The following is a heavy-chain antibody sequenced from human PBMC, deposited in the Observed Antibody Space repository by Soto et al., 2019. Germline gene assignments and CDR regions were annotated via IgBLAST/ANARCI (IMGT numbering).Heavy chain of an antibody. Sequence: ASVKVSCKASGYSFPSYGLSWVRQAPGQGLEWMGWVSAYNGDTNYAKKFQGRVTMTTDTSTTTGYTELRSLRSDDTALYYCARDLGYCSSTSCYRNWFDPWG. J-gene: IGHJ5*02. V-gene: IGHV1-18*01. CDR2: VSAYNGDT. CDR3: ARDLGYCSSTSCYRNWFDP. CDR1: GYSFPSYG. D-gene: IGHD2-2*01.